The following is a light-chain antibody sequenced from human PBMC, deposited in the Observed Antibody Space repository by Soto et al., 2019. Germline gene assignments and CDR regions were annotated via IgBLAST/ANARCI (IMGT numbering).Light chain of an antibody. CDR1: QSISSY. V-gene: IGKV1-39*01. Sequence: DIQMTESPSSLSASVGDRVTITCRASQSISSYLNWYQQKPGKAPKLLIYAASSLQSGVPSRFSGSISGTDLTLTISSLHPEDSATYFCQQSYITPPTFGQGTKVDI. CDR2: AAS. J-gene: IGKJ1*01. CDR3: QQSYITPPT.